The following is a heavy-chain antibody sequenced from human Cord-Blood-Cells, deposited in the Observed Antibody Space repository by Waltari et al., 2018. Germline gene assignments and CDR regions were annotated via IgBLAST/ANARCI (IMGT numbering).Heavy chain of an antibody. Sequence: QLQLQESGPGLVKPSETLSLTCTVPGGSISSSSYYRGWIRQPPGKGLEWIGSIYYSGSTYYNPSLKSRVTISVDTSKNQFSLKLSSVTAADTAVYYCARFSGSFDYWGQGTLVTVSS. V-gene: IGHV4-39*01. D-gene: IGHD1-26*01. CDR3: ARFSGSFDY. CDR1: GGSISSSSYY. J-gene: IGHJ4*02. CDR2: IYYSGST.